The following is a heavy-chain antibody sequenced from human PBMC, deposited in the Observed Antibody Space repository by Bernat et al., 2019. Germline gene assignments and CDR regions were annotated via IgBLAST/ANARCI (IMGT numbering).Heavy chain of an antibody. J-gene: IGHJ4*02. V-gene: IGHV4-39*01. CDR2: IYYSGNT. CDR3: AARDYARGLDY. Sequence: QLQLQESGPGLVKPSETLSLSCTVSGGSISSSSHYWGWIRQPPGKGLEWIGAIYYSGNTYYNPSLKSRLTISVDPSKNQFSLKLSSVTAADTAVYYCAARDYARGLDYWGQGTLVTVSS. CDR1: GGSISSSSHY. D-gene: IGHD4-17*01.